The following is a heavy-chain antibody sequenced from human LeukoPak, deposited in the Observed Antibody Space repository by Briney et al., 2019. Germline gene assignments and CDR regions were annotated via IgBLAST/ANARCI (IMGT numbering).Heavy chain of an antibody. Sequence: GGSLRLSCAASGFTFSSYWMHWVRQAPGKGLVWVSRINSDGSRTSYADSVKGRFTISRDNAKNSLYLQMNSLGAEDTAVYYCAELGITMIGGVWGKGTTVTISS. CDR3: AELGITMIGGV. D-gene: IGHD3-10*02. CDR1: GFTFSSYW. CDR2: INSDGSRT. V-gene: IGHV3-74*01. J-gene: IGHJ6*04.